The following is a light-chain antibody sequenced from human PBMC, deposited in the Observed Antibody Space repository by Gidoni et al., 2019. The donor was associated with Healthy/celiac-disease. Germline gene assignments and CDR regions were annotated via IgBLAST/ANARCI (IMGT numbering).Light chain of an antibody. J-gene: IGKJ3*01. CDR2: AAS. Sequence: DIQLTPSPSSLSASVGDRVTITCRASQSISSYLNWYQQKPGKAPKLLIYAASSLQSGVPSRFSGSRSGTDFTLTISSLQPEDFATYYCQQSYSTPRTFGPGTKVDIK. CDR3: QQSYSTPRT. CDR1: QSISSY. V-gene: IGKV1-39*01.